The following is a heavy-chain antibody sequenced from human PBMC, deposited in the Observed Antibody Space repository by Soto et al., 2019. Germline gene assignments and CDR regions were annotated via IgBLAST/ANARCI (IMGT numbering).Heavy chain of an antibody. CDR2: ISGSGGST. V-gene: IGHV3-23*01. Sequence: EVQLLESGGGLVQPGGSLRLSCAASGFTFSSYAMSWVRQAPGKGLEWVSAISGSGGSTYYADSVKGRFTISRDNSKNTLYLQMYSLRAEDTAVYYCAKDLSPYSSGADYWGQGTLVTVSS. J-gene: IGHJ4*02. D-gene: IGHD6-19*01. CDR3: AKDLSPYSSGADY. CDR1: GFTFSSYA.